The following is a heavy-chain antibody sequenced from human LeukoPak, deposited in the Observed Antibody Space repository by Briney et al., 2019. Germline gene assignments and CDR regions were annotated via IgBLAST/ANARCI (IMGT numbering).Heavy chain of an antibody. Sequence: GGSLRLSCAASGFTVSSNYMSWVRQAPGKGLEWVGRIKSIGDGGATNYAAPVKGRFTISRDDSKNTLYLQMSSLKTEDTAVYYCTTDVGLTMIRGVIVYWGQGALVTVSS. CDR2: IKSIGDGGAT. V-gene: IGHV3-15*01. CDR3: TTDVGLTMIRGVIVY. CDR1: GFTVSSNY. D-gene: IGHD3-10*01. J-gene: IGHJ4*02.